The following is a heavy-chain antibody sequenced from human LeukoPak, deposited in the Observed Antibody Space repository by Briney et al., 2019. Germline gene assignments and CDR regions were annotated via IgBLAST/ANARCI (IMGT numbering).Heavy chain of an antibody. CDR3: ARVARANRSSTSCYVLSNWFDP. D-gene: IGHD2-2*01. Sequence: ASVKVSCKASGYTFTSYGISWVRQAPGQGLEWMGWISAYNGNTNYAQKLQGRVTMTTDTSTSTAYMELRSLRSDDTAVYYCARVARANRSSTSCYVLSNWFDPWGQGTLVTVSS. V-gene: IGHV1-18*01. J-gene: IGHJ5*02. CDR2: ISAYNGNT. CDR1: GYTFTSYG.